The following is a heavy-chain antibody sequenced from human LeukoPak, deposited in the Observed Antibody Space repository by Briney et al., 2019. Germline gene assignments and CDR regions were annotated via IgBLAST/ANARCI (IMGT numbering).Heavy chain of an antibody. CDR3: AKGIGYGGMDV. D-gene: IGHD5-12*01. V-gene: IGHV3-30*18. Sequence: GGSLRLSCAASGFTFSGYGMHWVRQAPGKGLEWVAVISYDGHNEYYADSVKGRFTISRDNSKNTVLLQMNSLRVEDTAVYYCAKGIGYGGMDVWGQGTTLIVSS. CDR2: ISYDGHNE. J-gene: IGHJ6*02. CDR1: GFTFSGYG.